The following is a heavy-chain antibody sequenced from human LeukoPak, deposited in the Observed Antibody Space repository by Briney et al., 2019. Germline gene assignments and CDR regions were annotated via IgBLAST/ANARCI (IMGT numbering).Heavy chain of an antibody. Sequence: SETLSLTCTVSGGSISSSSYYWGWIRQPPGKGLEWIGYVYYSGSTNYNPSFKSRITISVDTSRNQFSLQLSSVTAADTAVYYCARIHRYCSGGACYVLDNWGQGTLVAVSS. CDR3: ARIHRYCSGGACYVLDN. CDR1: GGSISSSSYY. J-gene: IGHJ4*02. CDR2: VYYSGST. V-gene: IGHV4-61*05. D-gene: IGHD2-15*01.